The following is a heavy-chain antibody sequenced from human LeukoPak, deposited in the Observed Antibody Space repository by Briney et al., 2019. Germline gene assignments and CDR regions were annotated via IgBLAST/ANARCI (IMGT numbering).Heavy chain of an antibody. J-gene: IGHJ4*02. CDR2: IIPILGIA. CDR1: GCTFSSYA. V-gene: IGHV1-69*04. CDR3: ASSPQSNYYDSSGYSLVLTN. D-gene: IGHD3-22*01. Sequence: ASVKVSCKASGCTFSSYAISWVRQAPGQGLEWMGRIIPILGIANYAQKFQGRVTITADKSTSTAYMELSSLRSEDTAVYYCASSPQSNYYDSSGYSLVLTNWGQGTLVTVSS.